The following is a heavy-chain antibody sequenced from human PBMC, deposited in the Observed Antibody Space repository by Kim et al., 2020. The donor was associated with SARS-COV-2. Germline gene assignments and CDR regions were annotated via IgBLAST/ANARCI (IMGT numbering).Heavy chain of an antibody. D-gene: IGHD1-26*01. CDR2: INAGNGNT. J-gene: IGHJ6*02. Sequence: ASVKVSCKASGYTFTSYAMHWVRQAPGQRLEWMGWINAGNGNTKYSQKFQGRVTITRDTSASTAYMELSSLRSEDTAVYYCARGERTGYSGSYYPYYYGMDVWGQGTTVTVSS. CDR1: GYTFTSYA. CDR3: ARGERTGYSGSYYPYYYGMDV. V-gene: IGHV1-3*01.